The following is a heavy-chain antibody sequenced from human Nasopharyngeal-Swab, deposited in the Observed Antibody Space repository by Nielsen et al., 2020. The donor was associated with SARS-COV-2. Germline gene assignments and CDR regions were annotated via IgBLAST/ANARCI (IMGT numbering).Heavy chain of an antibody. J-gene: IGHJ3*02. D-gene: IGHD1-26*01. Sequence: GGSLRLSCAASGFTFSSYGMHWVRQAPGKGLEWVAVIWYDGSNKYYADSVKGRFTISRDNSKNTLYLQMNSLRAEDTAVYYCARDRSGSYSFAFDIWGQGTMVTVSS. CDR1: GFTFSSYG. CDR2: IWYDGSNK. CDR3: ARDRSGSYSFAFDI. V-gene: IGHV3-30*19.